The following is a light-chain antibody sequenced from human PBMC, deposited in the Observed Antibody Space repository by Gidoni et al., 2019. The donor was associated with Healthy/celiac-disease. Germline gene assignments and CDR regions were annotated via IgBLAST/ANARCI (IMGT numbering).Light chain of an antibody. Sequence: ENVLTQSPATLSLSPGERATLSCRASQSVSSYLAWYQQKPGQAPRLLIYDASNRATGIPARFSGSGSGTDFTLTISSLEPEDFAVYYCQQRSNWPPTFGQXTKVEIK. J-gene: IGKJ1*01. V-gene: IGKV3-11*01. CDR3: QQRSNWPPT. CDR1: QSVSSY. CDR2: DAS.